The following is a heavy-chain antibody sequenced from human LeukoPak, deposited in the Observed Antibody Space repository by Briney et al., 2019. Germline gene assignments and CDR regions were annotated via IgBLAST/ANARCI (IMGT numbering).Heavy chain of an antibody. V-gene: IGHV3-7*05. Sequence: TAGSLTLSCLGSGFTFSAYWMTWVRQAPGKGRECVANIKQDGSDIYYMDSVKGRFTISRDNARNSLYLQMNNLRAEDTALYYCARGPGWLTDLRGQGTQVTVSS. J-gene: IGHJ4*02. CDR3: ARGPGWLTDL. CDR1: GFTFSAYW. CDR2: IKQDGSDI. D-gene: IGHD3-22*01.